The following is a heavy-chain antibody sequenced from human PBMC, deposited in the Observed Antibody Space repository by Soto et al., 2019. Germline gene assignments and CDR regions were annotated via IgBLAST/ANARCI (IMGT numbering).Heavy chain of an antibody. CDR3: ARGRFYSETRTWFAF. Sequence: ASVKISCKASGYTFTDYDINWVRQAPGQGLEWMGWVSPNSGNTVYAQKFQDRVTMTRDTSISTAYMELSNLRFEDSAMYYCARGRFYSETRTWFAFWGQGTPVTVSS. J-gene: IGHJ5*01. CDR1: GYTFTDYD. CDR2: VSPNSGNT. V-gene: IGHV1-8*01. D-gene: IGHD2-2*01.